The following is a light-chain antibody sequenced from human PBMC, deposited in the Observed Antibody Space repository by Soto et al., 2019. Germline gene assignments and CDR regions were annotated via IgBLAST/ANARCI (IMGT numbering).Light chain of an antibody. CDR1: LPICNY. V-gene: IGKV1-33*01. CDR3: QQYDNLPPWT. J-gene: IGKJ1*01. CDR2: AAS. Sequence: DMLMTDSPSSMSASVGDRVTITCQPSLPICNYLAWNQRKPGKVPNLLIYAASTLQAGVPSRFSGSGSGTDFTFTISSLQPEDIATYYCQQYDNLPPWTFGQGTKV.